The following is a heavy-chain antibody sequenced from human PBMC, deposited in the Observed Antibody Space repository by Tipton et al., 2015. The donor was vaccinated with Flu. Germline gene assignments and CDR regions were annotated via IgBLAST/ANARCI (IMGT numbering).Heavy chain of an antibody. J-gene: IGHJ4*02. D-gene: IGHD3-9*01. CDR1: GGSISPYY. V-gene: IGHV4-59*12. Sequence: TLSLTCTVSGGSISPYYWNWIRQPPGKGLEWIGYVSYSGNTNYNPSLKSRVTISLDTSKNQFSLKLSSVTAADTAVYYCARDVSGGILTGYRYFDYWGQGTLVTVSS. CDR2: VSYSGNT. CDR3: ARDVSGGILTGYRYFDY.